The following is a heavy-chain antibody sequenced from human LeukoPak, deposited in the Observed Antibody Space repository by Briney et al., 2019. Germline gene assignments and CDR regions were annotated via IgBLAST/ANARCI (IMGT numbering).Heavy chain of an antibody. CDR2: ISSSSSYI. Sequence: GSLRLSCAASGFTFSSYTMNWVRQAPGKGLEWVSSISSSSSYIYYADSVKGRLTISRDNAKNSLYLQMNSLRAEDTAVYYCARDPTPRYCSGGSCYTHFGMDVWGQGTTVTVSS. D-gene: IGHD2-15*01. J-gene: IGHJ6*02. CDR3: ARDPTPRYCSGGSCYTHFGMDV. V-gene: IGHV3-21*01. CDR1: GFTFSSYT.